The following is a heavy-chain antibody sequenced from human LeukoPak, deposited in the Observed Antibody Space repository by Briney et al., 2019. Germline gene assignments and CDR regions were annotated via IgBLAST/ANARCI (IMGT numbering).Heavy chain of an antibody. D-gene: IGHD2-2*01. CDR3: ARIPALGVVVPAARLLY. CDR2: ISAYNGNT. CDR1: GYTFTSYG. V-gene: IGHV1-18*01. Sequence: ASVKVSCKASGYTFTSYGISWVRQAPGQGLEWMGWISAYNGNTNYAQKLQGRVTMTTDTSTSTAYMELRSLRSDDTAVYYCARIPALGVVVPAARLLYWGQGTLVTVSS. J-gene: IGHJ4*02.